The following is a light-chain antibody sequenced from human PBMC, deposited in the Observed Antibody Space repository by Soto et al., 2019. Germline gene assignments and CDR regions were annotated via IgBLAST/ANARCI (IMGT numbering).Light chain of an antibody. Sequence: EIVLTQSPGTLSLSPGERVTLSCRASQSVTRSFLAWCQQKPGQAPRLLIYGASSRATGIPDRFSGSGSGTDFTLTISRLEPEDFAVYYCHQYGSSPQAFGPGTKVDIK. CDR2: GAS. J-gene: IGKJ3*01. V-gene: IGKV3-20*01. CDR1: QSVTRSF. CDR3: HQYGSSPQA.